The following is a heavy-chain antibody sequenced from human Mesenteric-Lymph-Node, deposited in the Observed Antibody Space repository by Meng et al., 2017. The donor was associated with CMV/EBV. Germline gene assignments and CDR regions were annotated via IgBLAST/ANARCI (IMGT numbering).Heavy chain of an antibody. CDR1: GFSLSSSGMR. CDR2: IDWDDDK. CDR3: GRGYYYGSGTGHGMDV. Sequence: SGPTLVKPTHTLTVTCTFSGFSLSSSGMRVSWIRQRPGKALKWLARIDWDDDKFYSTSLKTSLTISKDTSKNQVFLTMTNMDPVDTATYYCGRGYYYGSGTGHGMDVWGQGILVTVSS. J-gene: IGHJ6*02. V-gene: IGHV2-70D*14. D-gene: IGHD3-10*01.